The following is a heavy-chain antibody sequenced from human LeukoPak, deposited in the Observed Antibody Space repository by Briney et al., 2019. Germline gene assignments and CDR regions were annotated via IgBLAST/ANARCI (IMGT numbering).Heavy chain of an antibody. J-gene: IGHJ4*02. D-gene: IGHD4-17*01. CDR3: ARGASAAVTTKAGFDY. Sequence: PGGSLRLSCAASGFTFSDYAMNWVRQAPGKGLQWVSTLSGGGGRTFYADSVKGRFTISRDTSKNTLYLQMKSLRADDTAVYYCARGASAAVTTKAGFDYWGRGTLVTVSS. CDR1: GFTFSDYA. CDR2: LSGGGGRT. V-gene: IGHV3-23*01.